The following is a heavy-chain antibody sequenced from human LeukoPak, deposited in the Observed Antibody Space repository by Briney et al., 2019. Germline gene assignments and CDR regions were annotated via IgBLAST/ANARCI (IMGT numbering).Heavy chain of an antibody. Sequence: MASETLSLTCTVSGGSISSSSYYWGWIRQPPGKGLEWIGSIYYSGSTYYNPSLKSRVTISVDTSKNQFSLKLSSVTAADTAVYYCASHSGSVDNWFDPWGQGTLVTVSS. J-gene: IGHJ5*02. CDR2: IYYSGST. CDR1: GGSISSSSYY. V-gene: IGHV4-39*01. D-gene: IGHD1-26*01. CDR3: ASHSGSVDNWFDP.